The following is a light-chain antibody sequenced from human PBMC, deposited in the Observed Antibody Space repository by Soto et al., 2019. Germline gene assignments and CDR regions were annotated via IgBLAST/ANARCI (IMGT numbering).Light chain of an antibody. V-gene: IGLV2-14*01. CDR2: EVS. J-gene: IGLJ1*01. CDR1: SSDVGGYKF. CDR3: TSYTSRNPYV. Sequence: QSGMSQPASVSGSPGHSITISCTGTSSDVGGYKFVSWYQQHPGKAPKLMIHEVSNRPSGVSSRFSGSKSGNTASLTISGLQAEEEADYYCTSYTSRNPYVFGTGTKVTVL.